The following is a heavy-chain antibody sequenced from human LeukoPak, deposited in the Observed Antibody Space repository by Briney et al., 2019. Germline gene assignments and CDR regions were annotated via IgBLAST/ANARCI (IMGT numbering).Heavy chain of an antibody. J-gene: IGHJ5*02. CDR1: GYTFTGYY. Sequence: GASVKVSCKASGYTFTGYYMHWVRQAPGQGLEWMGWINPNSGGTNYAQKFQGRVTMTRDTSISTAYMELSRPRSDDTAVYYCARAPYSSSWLLFDPWGREPWSPSPQ. CDR3: ARAPYSSSWLLFDP. CDR2: INPNSGGT. D-gene: IGHD6-13*01. V-gene: IGHV1-2*02.